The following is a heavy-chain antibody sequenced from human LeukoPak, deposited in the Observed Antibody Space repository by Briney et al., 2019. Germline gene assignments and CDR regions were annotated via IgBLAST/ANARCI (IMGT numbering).Heavy chain of an antibody. CDR2: INAGNGNT. CDR1: GYRFTTDMYT. V-gene: IGHV1-3*01. CDR3: ARDSDSSGWSWVY. Sequence: ASVKVSCKASGYRFTTDMYTIHWLRQAPGHRLEWMGWINAGNGNTKYSQKFQGRVTITGDTSARTVYMEVSSLVSEDTAVYYCARDSDSSGWSWVYWGQGTLVTVSS. D-gene: IGHD6-19*01. J-gene: IGHJ4*02.